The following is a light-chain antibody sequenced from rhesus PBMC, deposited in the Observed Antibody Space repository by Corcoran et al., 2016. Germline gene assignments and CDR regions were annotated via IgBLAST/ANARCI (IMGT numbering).Light chain of an antibody. CDR2: ADE. J-gene: IGLJ1*01. Sequence: SFDLTQPRSVSAASGPTAKLACGGDSIGDIVVHWYQKKTSQAPVLVIFADEKRPSGISERLSGSNSGNTATLTISRVEAGDEADYFCQVWDRGNEYYIFGPGTRLTVL. CDR3: QVWDRGNEYYI. CDR1: SIGDIV. V-gene: IGLV3-25*02.